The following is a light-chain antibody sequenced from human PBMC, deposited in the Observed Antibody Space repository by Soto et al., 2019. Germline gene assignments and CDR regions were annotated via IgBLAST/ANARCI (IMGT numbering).Light chain of an antibody. CDR3: QQYYSPPLT. V-gene: IGKV4-1*01. J-gene: IGKJ4*01. Sequence: DIVMTQSPDSLAVSLGERATINCKSSQSVLYSSNNKNYLAWYQQKPGQPPKLLIHWASNRESGVPDRFSGSGSETDFTLSISSLQAEDVAVYYCQQYYSPPLTFGGGTKVEIK. CDR1: QSVLYSSNNKNY. CDR2: WAS.